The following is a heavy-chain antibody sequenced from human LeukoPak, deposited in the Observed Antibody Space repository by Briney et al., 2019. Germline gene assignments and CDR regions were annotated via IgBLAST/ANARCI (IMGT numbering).Heavy chain of an antibody. CDR2: IYYSGST. CDR3: ARAWGNHDSDGYYLNWFDP. Sequence: SETLSLTCTVSGGSISSYYWSWIRQPPGKGLEWIGYIYYSGSTNYNPSLKSRVTISLGTSKNQFSLNLSSVTAADTAVYYCARAWGNHDSDGYYLNWFDPWGQGTLVTVSS. V-gene: IGHV4-59*12. J-gene: IGHJ5*02. CDR1: GGSISSYY. D-gene: IGHD3-22*01.